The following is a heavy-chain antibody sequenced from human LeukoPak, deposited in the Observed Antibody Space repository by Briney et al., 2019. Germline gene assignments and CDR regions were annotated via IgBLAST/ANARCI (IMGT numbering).Heavy chain of an antibody. D-gene: IGHD6-19*01. Sequence: GESLKISCKGSGYSFTSYWIGWVRQMPGKGLEWMGIIYPGDADTRYSPSFQGQVTISADKSIGTAYLQWSSLKASDTAMYYCARIDFLAVARTYYYYYMDVWGKGTTVTISS. CDR3: ARIDFLAVARTYYYYYMDV. J-gene: IGHJ6*03. CDR2: IYPGDADT. V-gene: IGHV5-51*01. CDR1: GYSFTSYW.